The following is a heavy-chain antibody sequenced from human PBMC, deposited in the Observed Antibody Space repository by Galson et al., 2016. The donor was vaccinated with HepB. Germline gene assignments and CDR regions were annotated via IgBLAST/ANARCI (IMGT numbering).Heavy chain of an antibody. CDR1: GFTFSSYA. CDR3: ARDWGAVVGTTPLAWFDR. J-gene: IGHJ5*02. D-gene: IGHD2-15*01. V-gene: IGHV3-30-3*01. Sequence: SLRLSCAASGFTFSSYAMHWVRRAPGKGLEWVAVISYDETNEYYADSVKGRFTISRDNSKNTPFLQMNSRTPDDTAVYYCARDWGAVVGTTPLAWFDRWGQGTLVTVSS. CDR2: ISYDETNE.